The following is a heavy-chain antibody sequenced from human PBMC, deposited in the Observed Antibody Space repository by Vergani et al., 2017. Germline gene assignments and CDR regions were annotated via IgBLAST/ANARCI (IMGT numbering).Heavy chain of an antibody. CDR2: ISYDGSNK. CDR3: ASEKPSSTSWLSAIAAAGHPFDI. CDR1: GFTFSSYA. V-gene: IGHV3-30-3*01. Sequence: VQLVESGGGVVQPGRSLRLSCAASGFTFSSYAMHWVRQAPGKGLEWVAVISYDGSNKYYADSVKGRFTISRDNSKNTLYLQMNSLRAEDTAVYHCASEKPSSTSWLSAIAAAGHPFDIWGQGTMVTVSS. J-gene: IGHJ3*02. D-gene: IGHD2-2*01.